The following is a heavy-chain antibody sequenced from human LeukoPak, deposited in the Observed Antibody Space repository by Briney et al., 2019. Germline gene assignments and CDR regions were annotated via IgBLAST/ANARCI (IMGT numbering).Heavy chain of an antibody. D-gene: IGHD6-19*01. V-gene: IGHV3-48*04. Sequence: GGSLRLSCAASGFTFSNYGMHWVRQAPGEGLEWVSYISSSGSTIYYAGSVKGRFTISRDNAKNSLYLQMNSQRAEDTAVYYCARDEYSSGWYRSIDVWGKGTTVTVSS. CDR1: GFTFSNYG. J-gene: IGHJ6*03. CDR3: ARDEYSSGWYRSIDV. CDR2: ISSSGSTI.